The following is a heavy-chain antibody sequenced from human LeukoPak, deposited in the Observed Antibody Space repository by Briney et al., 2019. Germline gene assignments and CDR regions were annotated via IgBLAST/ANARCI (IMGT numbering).Heavy chain of an antibody. V-gene: IGHV1-8*01. J-gene: IGHJ4*02. D-gene: IGHD6-6*01. Sequence: ASVKVFCKASGYTFTSYDINWVRQATGQGLEWMGWMNPNSGNTGYAQKFQGRVTMTRNTSISTAYMELSSLRSEDTAVYYCASGSSSDDNFDYWGQGTLVTVSS. CDR3: ASGSSSDDNFDY. CDR1: GYTFTSYD. CDR2: MNPNSGNT.